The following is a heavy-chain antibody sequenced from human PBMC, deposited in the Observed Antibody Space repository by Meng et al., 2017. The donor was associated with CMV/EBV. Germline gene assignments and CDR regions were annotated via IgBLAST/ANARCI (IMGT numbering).Heavy chain of an antibody. J-gene: IGHJ2*01. V-gene: IGHV3-20*04. CDR1: GFTFDDYG. D-gene: IGHD1-14*01. Sequence: GESLKISCAASGFTFDDYGMSWVRQAPGKGLERVSGINWNGGSTGYADSVKGRFTISRDNAKNSLYLQMNSLRAEDTALYYCARDSSTEYWYFDLWGRGTLVTVSS. CDR2: INWNGGST. CDR3: ARDSSTEYWYFDL.